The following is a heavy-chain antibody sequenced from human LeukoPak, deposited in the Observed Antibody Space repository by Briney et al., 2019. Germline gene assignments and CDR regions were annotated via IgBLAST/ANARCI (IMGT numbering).Heavy chain of an antibody. CDR3: ARFALPNSGVDY. D-gene: IGHD2/OR15-2a*01. J-gene: IGHJ4*02. CDR1: GGSLSGYY. CDR2: INHSGST. Sequence: SETLSLTCAVYGGSLSGYYWSWIRQPPGKGLEWIGEINHSGSTNYNPSLKSRVTISVDPSKNQFSLKLSSVTAADTAVYYCARFALPNSGVDYWGQGTLVTVSS. V-gene: IGHV4-34*01.